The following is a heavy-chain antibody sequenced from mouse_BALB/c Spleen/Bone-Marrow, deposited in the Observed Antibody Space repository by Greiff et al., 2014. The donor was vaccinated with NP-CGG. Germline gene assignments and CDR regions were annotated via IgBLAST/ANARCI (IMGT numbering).Heavy chain of an antibody. CDR2: ISYSGST. CDR1: GCSITSDYA. D-gene: IGHD3-1*01. CDR3: ARGLRWFAY. Sequence: EVQLQQSGPGLVKPSQSLSLTCTVTGCSITSDYAWNWIRQFPGNKLEWMGYISYSGSTSYNPSLKSRISITRDTSKNQFFLQLNSVTAEDTATYYCARGLRWFAYWGQGTLVTVSA. J-gene: IGHJ3*01. V-gene: IGHV3-2*02.